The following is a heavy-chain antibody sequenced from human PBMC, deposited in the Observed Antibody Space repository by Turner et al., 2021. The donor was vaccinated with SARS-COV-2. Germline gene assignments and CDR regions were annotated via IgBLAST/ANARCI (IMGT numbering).Heavy chain of an antibody. Sequence: EAQLVGAGVDLVKRGGSLRLSCAASGFHFSSYSMNWVRQARQKGVKWVSCISSSSSYIYYADSVKVLFTISRDNAKNSLYLQMNSLRAEDTAVSSCACWDNYEVSSGYYPDAFDIWGQGTMVTVSS. J-gene: IGHJ3*02. D-gene: IGHD3-22*01. CDR1: GFHFSSYS. CDR2: ISSSSSYI. CDR3: ACWDNYEVSSGYYPDAFDI. V-gene: IGHV3-21*01.